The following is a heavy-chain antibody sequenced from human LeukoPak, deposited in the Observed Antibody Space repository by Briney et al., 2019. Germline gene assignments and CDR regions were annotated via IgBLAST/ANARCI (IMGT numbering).Heavy chain of an antibody. CDR3: ARDPTLDGFDI. J-gene: IGHJ3*02. Sequence: PGGSLRLSCVASEFTFRDYYMSWIRQAPGKGLEWVANIKQDGSEKYYVDSVKGRFTISRDNTKNSLYLQMNSLRAEDTAVYYCARDPTLDGFDIWGQGTLVTVSS. V-gene: IGHV3-7*01. CDR1: EFTFRDYY. CDR2: IKQDGSEK.